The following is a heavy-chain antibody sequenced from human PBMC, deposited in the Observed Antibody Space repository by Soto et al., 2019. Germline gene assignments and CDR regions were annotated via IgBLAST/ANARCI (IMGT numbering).Heavy chain of an antibody. D-gene: IGHD3-16*02. CDR3: ARAYYDSLWCSYRHLFDY. CDR2: MNPNSGNT. Sequence: QVQLVQSGAEVKKPGASVNVSCKASGYTFTSYDINWVRQATGQGLERMGWMNPNSGNTGYAQKFQVRAKMNRNTSISTAYMELSSLRSEAESLYYCARAYYDSLWCSYRHLFDYFGHGPLVTVSS. J-gene: IGHJ4*01. CDR1: GYTFTSYD. V-gene: IGHV1-8*01.